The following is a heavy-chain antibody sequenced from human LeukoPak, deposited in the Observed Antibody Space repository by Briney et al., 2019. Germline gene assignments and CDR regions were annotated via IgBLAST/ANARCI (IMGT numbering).Heavy chain of an antibody. D-gene: IGHD3-22*01. CDR1: GFTFSDYY. J-gene: IGHJ4*02. CDR3: ARANVKYYDSSGYYYRY. V-gene: IGHV3-11*04. Sequence: PGGSLRLSCAASGFTFSDYYMSWIRQAPGKGLEWVSYISSSGSTIYYAYSVKGRFTISRDNAKNSLYLQMNSLRAEDTAVYYCARANVKYYDSSGYYYRYWGQGTLVTVSS. CDR2: ISSSGSTI.